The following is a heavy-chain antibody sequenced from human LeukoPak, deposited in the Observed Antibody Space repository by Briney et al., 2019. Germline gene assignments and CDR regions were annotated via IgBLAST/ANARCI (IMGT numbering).Heavy chain of an antibody. CDR2: IKQGGSER. Sequence: GGSLRLSCAASGLTFNSYWMTWVRQAPGKGLDLVANIKQGGSERNYVDSVKGRFTISRDNAKNSLYLQMNTLRDEDTAVYYCATGAGCGYWGQGTLVTVSS. J-gene: IGHJ4*02. CDR1: GLTFNSYW. CDR3: ATGAGCGY. V-gene: IGHV3-7*03. D-gene: IGHD6-19*01.